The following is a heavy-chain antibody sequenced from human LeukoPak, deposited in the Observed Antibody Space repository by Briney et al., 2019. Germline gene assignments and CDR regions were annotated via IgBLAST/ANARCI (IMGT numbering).Heavy chain of an antibody. CDR3: AREIAAAANFDY. Sequence: SETLSPTCAVYGGSFSGYYWSWIRQPPGKGLEWIGEINHSGSTNYNPSLKSRVTISVDTSKNQFSLKLSSVTAADTAVYYCAREIAAAANFDYWGQGTLVTVSS. V-gene: IGHV4-34*01. CDR2: INHSGST. D-gene: IGHD6-13*01. J-gene: IGHJ4*02. CDR1: GGSFSGYY.